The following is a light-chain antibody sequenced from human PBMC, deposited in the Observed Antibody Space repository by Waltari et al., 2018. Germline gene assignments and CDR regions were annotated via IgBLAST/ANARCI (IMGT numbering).Light chain of an antibody. J-gene: IGLJ3*02. CDR3: CSYAATYTLL. CDR2: DVS. Sequence: QSALTQPRPVSGSPGQSVTISRTGTSSDVGVFKYVSWYQQHPGRAPKLLLYDVSNRPSGVPDRFSGSKSDNTASLTSSGLQAEDEADYYCCSYAATYTLLFGGGTKLTVL. CDR1: SSDVGVFKY. V-gene: IGLV2-11*01.